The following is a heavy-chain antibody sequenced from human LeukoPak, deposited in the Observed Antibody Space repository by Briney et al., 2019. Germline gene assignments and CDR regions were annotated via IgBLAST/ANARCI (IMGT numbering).Heavy chain of an antibody. J-gene: IGHJ4*02. CDR3: ARRIASAYALDS. CDR2: IYFSVST. Sequence: PSETLSLTCTVSCGYLTSGGYYWSWIRQHPGKCLEWIGYIYFSVSTYYNPSLKSRVTISVDTSKNQFSLNLSSVTAADTAAYYCARRIASAYALDSWGQGTLVTVSS. V-gene: IGHV4-31*03. D-gene: IGHD3-16*01. CDR1: CGYLTSGGYY.